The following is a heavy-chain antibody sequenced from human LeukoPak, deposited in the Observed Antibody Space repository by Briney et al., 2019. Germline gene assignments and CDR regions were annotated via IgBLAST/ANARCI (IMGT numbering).Heavy chain of an antibody. V-gene: IGHV1-18*01. D-gene: IGHD3-22*01. CDR3: ARAWYYDSSGYGGNWFDP. J-gene: IGHJ5*02. CDR2: ISAYNGNT. Sequence: ASVTVSCKASGYTFTSYGISWVRQAPGQGLEWMGWISAYNGNTNYAQKLQGRVTMTTDTSTSTAYMELRSLRSDDTAVYYCARAWYYDSSGYGGNWFDPGGQGTLVTVSS. CDR1: GYTFTSYG.